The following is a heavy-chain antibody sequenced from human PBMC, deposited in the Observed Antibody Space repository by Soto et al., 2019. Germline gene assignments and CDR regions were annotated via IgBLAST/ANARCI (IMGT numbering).Heavy chain of an antibody. J-gene: IGHJ4*02. D-gene: IGHD1-26*01. CDR1: GYTFTGLD. Sequence: QVQLVQSGAEVKEPGASVKVSCKASGYTFTGLDINWVRQVTGQGLEWMGWMNPNSGNTGYAEKFQGRVTMTRDTSISTAYMELSSLRSEDTAVYYCARGVNAGVDYWGQGTLVTVSS. V-gene: IGHV1-8*01. CDR3: ARGVNAGVDY. CDR2: MNPNSGNT.